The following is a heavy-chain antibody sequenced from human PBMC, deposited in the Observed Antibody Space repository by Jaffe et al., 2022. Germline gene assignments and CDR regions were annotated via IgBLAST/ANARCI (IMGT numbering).Heavy chain of an antibody. V-gene: IGHV4-4*02. CDR1: GGSISSSNW. J-gene: IGHJ3*02. Sequence: QVQLQESGPGLVKPSGTLSLTCAVSGGSISSSNWWSWVRQPPGKGLEWIGEIYHSGSTNYNPSLKSRVTISVDKSKNQFSLKLSSVTAADTAVYYCARDLGYCSSTSCHSFDIWGQGTMVTVSS. CDR3: ARDLGYCSSTSCHSFDI. CDR2: IYHSGST. D-gene: IGHD2-2*01.